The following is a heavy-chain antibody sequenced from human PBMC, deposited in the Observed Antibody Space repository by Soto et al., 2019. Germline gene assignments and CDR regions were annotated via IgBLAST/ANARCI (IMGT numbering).Heavy chain of an antibody. Sequence: QVQLVQSGAEVKKHGASVKVSCKASGYIFSNYFMHWVRQAPGQGLEWMGKIYPNGGTTTYAQMFQGRVTLTRDAPASTVYMELSSLRSDDTAVYFCARAIYNWNYAGGMDVWGQGTPVIVS. CDR2: IYPNGGTT. V-gene: IGHV1-46*01. CDR3: ARAIYNWNYAGGMDV. D-gene: IGHD1-7*01. CDR1: GYIFSNYF. J-gene: IGHJ6*02.